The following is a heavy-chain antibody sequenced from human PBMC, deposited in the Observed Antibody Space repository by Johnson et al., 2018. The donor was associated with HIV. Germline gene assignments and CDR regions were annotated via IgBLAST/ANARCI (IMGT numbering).Heavy chain of an antibody. CDR3: ARARTVVIARPDAFDI. D-gene: IGHD2-21*01. CDR1: GFTFSSYA. CDR2: ISSSGSTI. Sequence: GSLRLSCAASGFTFSSYAMHWVRQAPGKGLEYVSAISSSGSTIYYADSVKGRFTISRDNAKNSLYLQMNSLRAEDTAVYYCARARTVVIARPDAFDIWGRGTIVTISS. J-gene: IGHJ3*02. V-gene: IGHV3-48*03.